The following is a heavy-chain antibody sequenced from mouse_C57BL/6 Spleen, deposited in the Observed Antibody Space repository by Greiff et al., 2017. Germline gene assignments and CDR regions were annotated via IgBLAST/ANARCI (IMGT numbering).Heavy chain of an antibody. V-gene: IGHV1-18*01. Sequence: EVQLQQSGPELVKPGASVKISCKASGYTFTDYNMDWVKQSPGQSLEWIGDINPNSGGTIYNQKFKGKATLTVDKSSSTAYMELRSLTSEDTAVYYCGRGGGTIGNYFDGWGKGTTLTVAS. CDR2: INPNSGGT. D-gene: IGHD1-1*02. CDR3: GRGGGTIGNYFDG. CDR1: GYTFTDYN. J-gene: IGHJ2*01.